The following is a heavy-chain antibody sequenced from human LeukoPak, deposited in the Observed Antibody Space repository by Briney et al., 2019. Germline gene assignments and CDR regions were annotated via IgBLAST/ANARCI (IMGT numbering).Heavy chain of an antibody. Sequence: SETLSLTCTVSGGSISSSSYYWGWIRQPPGKGLEWIGSIYYSGSTYYNPSLKSRVTISVDTSKNQFSLKLSSVTAADTAVYYCARGPRKGYDSSSYPWAWGQGTLVTVSS. J-gene: IGHJ4*02. CDR2: IYYSGST. V-gene: IGHV4-39*07. CDR1: GGSISSSSYY. D-gene: IGHD3-22*01. CDR3: ARGPRKGYDSSSYPWA.